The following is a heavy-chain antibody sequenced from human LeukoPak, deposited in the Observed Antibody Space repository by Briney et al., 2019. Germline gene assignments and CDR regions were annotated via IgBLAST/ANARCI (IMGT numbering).Heavy chain of an antibody. CDR2: INTEGRGT. V-gene: IGHV3-74*01. D-gene: IGHD3-22*01. CDR3: ATFPTITIIVGGVFDY. Sequence: GGSLRLSCAASGFTFSSYWMHWVRPAPGEGLGWVSRINTEGRGTTYADSVKGRFTISRDNATNTLYLQMNSLRAEDTAVYYCATFPTITIIVGGVFDYWGQGTLVTVSS. CDR1: GFTFSSYW. J-gene: IGHJ4*02.